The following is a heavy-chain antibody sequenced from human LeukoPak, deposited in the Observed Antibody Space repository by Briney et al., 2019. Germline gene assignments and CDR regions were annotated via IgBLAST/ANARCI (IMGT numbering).Heavy chain of an antibody. Sequence: PGGSLRLSRAASGFTFSSYSMNWVRQAPGKGLEWVSSISGSSDYIYYADLVKGRFTISRDSANISLYLQMNSLRAEDTAVYFCARGMLRDFWSDPFDYWGQGTLVTVSS. J-gene: IGHJ4*02. V-gene: IGHV3-21*01. D-gene: IGHD3-3*01. CDR3: ARGMLRDFWSDPFDY. CDR2: ISGSSDYI. CDR1: GFTFSSYS.